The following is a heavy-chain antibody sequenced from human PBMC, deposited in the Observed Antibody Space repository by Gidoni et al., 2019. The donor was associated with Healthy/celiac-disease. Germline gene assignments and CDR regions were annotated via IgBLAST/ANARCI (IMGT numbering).Heavy chain of an antibody. V-gene: IGHV4-39*01. CDR1: GGSISSSSYY. CDR2: IYYSGST. J-gene: IGHJ4*02. CDR3: ARHESTVGAVGGLFDY. D-gene: IGHD6-19*01. Sequence: QLQLQESGPGLVKPSETLSLTCTVSGGSISSSSYYWGWIRQPPGKGLEWIGSIYYSGSTYYNPSLKSRVTISVDTSKNQFSLKLSSVTAADTAVYYCARHESTVGAVGGLFDYWGQGTLVTVSS.